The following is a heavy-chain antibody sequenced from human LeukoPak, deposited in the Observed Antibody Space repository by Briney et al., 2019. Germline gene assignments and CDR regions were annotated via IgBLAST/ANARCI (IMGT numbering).Heavy chain of an antibody. CDR3: ARDEVPRGSYSFDY. Sequence: PGGSLRLSCAASGFTFSSYAMPWVRQAPGKGLEWVAVISYDGSNKYYADSVKGRFTISRDNSKNTLYLQMNSLRAEDTAVYYCARDEVPRGSYSFDYWGQGTLVTVSS. J-gene: IGHJ4*02. V-gene: IGHV3-30-3*01. D-gene: IGHD1-26*01. CDR2: ISYDGSNK. CDR1: GFTFSSYA.